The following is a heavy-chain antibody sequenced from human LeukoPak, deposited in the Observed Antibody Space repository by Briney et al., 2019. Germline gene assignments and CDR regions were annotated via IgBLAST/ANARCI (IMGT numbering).Heavy chain of an antibody. CDR3: AKDHASSFDY. CDR2: ISYDGSNK. CDR1: GFTFSSYG. V-gene: IGHV3-30*18. Sequence: GGSLRLSCAASGFTFSSYGMHWVRQAPGKGLEWVAVISYDGSNKYYADSVKGRFTISGDNSKNTLYLQMNSLRAEDTAVYYCAKDHASSFDYWGQGTLVTVSS. J-gene: IGHJ4*02.